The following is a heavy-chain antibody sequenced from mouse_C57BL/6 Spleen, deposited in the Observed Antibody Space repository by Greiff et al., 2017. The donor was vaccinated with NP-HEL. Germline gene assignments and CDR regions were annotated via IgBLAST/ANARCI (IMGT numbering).Heavy chain of an antibody. CDR2: INPNNGGT. D-gene: IGHD1-1*01. Sequence: EVQLQQSGPELVKPGASVKISCKASGYTFTDYYMNWVKQSHGKSLEWIGDINPNNGGTSYNQKFKGKATLTVDKSSSTAYMELRSLTSEDSAVYYCARGYYEKDYWGQGTTLTVSS. J-gene: IGHJ2*01. CDR3: ARGYYEKDY. V-gene: IGHV1-26*01. CDR1: GYTFTDYY.